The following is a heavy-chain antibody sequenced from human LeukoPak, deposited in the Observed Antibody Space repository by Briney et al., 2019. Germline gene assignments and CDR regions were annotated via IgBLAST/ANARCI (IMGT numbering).Heavy chain of an antibody. V-gene: IGHV3-7*01. Sequence: GGSLRLSCAASGFTFSSYWMSWVRQAPGKGLEWVANIKQDGSAKYYVDSVKGRFTISRDNAKNSLYLQMNSLRAEDTAVYYCARVGSTSCRWPCIGYWGQGTLVTVSS. CDR2: IKQDGSAK. CDR1: GFTFSSYW. CDR3: ARVGSTSCRWPCIGY. D-gene: IGHD2-2*01. J-gene: IGHJ4*02.